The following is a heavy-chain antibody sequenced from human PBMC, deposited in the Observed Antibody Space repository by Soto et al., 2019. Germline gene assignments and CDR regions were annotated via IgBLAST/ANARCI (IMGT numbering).Heavy chain of an antibody. D-gene: IGHD5-12*01. CDR2: IWYDGSNK. Sequence: GGSLRLSCAASGFTFSSYGMHWVRQAPGKGLEWVAVIWYDGSNKYYADSVKGRFTISRDNSKNTLYLQMNSLRAEDTAVYYCASHSGYVDFDYWGQGTLVTVSS. CDR3: ASHSGYVDFDY. V-gene: IGHV3-33*01. CDR1: GFTFSSYG. J-gene: IGHJ4*02.